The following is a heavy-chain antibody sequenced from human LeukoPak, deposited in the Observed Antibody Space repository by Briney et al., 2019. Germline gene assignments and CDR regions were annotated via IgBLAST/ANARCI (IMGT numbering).Heavy chain of an antibody. CDR3: ARRGSRKYCSSTSCNAFDI. J-gene: IGHJ3*02. CDR1: GGSFSGYY. CDR2: INHSGST. D-gene: IGHD2-2*01. V-gene: IGHV4-34*01. Sequence: SETLSLTCAVYGGSFSGYYWSWIRQPPGKGLEWMGEINHSGSTNYNPSLKSRVTISVDTSKNQFSLKLSSVTAADTAVYYCARRGSRKYCSSTSCNAFDIWGQGTMVTVSS.